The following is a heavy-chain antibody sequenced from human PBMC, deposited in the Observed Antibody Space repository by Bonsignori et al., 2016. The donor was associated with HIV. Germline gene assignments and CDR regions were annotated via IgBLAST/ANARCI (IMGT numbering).Heavy chain of an antibody. CDR3: ARDPMLGGFDILTGYYIGNFDY. V-gene: IGHV4-39*07. J-gene: IGHJ4*02. Sequence: PGKGLEWIGNIYYSGITYYNPSLKSRVTISADTSKNQFSLKLSSVTAADTAVYYCARDPMLGGFDILTGYYIGNFDYWGQGSLVTVSS. D-gene: IGHD3-9*01. CDR2: IYYSGIT.